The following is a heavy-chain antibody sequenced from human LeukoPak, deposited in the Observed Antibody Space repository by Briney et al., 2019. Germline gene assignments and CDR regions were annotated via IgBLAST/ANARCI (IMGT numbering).Heavy chain of an antibody. J-gene: IGHJ4*02. V-gene: IGHV1-8*03. CDR2: MNPNSGNT. CDR3: ARVGYDSSVYSFDY. Sequence: ASVKVSCKASGYTFTSYDMNWVRQATGQGLEWMGWMNPNSGNTGYAQKFQGRVTITRNTSISTAYMELGSLRSGDTAVYYCARVGYDSSVYSFDYWGQGTLVTVSS. CDR1: GYTFTSYD. D-gene: IGHD3-22*01.